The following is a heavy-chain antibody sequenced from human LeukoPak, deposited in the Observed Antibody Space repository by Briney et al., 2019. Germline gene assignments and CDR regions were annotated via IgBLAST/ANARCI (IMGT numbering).Heavy chain of an antibody. J-gene: IGHJ5*02. Sequence: GSLRLSCAASGFTGSNNYMSWVRQAPGKGLEWVSAIHSSGGTYYADSVKGRFTISGDTSKNTLYLQINSLRVEDTAVYYCIVFGDSNHWGQGTLVTVSS. D-gene: IGHD4-17*01. CDR3: IVFGDSNH. V-gene: IGHV3-53*01. CDR2: IHSSGGT. CDR1: GFTGSNNY.